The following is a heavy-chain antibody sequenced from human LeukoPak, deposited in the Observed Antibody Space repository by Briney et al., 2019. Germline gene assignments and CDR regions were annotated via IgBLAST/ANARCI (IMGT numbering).Heavy chain of an antibody. D-gene: IGHD2-2*01. CDR2: INPNSGGT. J-gene: IGHJ4*02. CDR3: ARDGCSSTSCSPGSFDY. CDR1: GYTFTGYY. Sequence: GASVKVSCKASGYTFTGYYMHWVRQAPGQGLAGMGWINPNSGGTNYAQKFQGRVTMTRDTSISTAYMELSRLRSDDTAVYYCARDGCSSTSCSPGSFDYWGQGTLVTVSS. V-gene: IGHV1-2*02.